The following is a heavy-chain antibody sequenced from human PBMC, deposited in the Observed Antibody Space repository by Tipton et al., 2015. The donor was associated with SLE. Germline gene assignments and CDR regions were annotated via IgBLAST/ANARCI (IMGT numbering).Heavy chain of an antibody. Sequence: LRLSCAVYGGSFSGYYWSWIRQPPGKGLEWIGEINHSGSTNYNPSLKSRVTISVDTSKNQFSLKLSSVTAADTAVYYCARGWYGDYGIYYYYYGMDVWGQGTTVTVSS. J-gene: IGHJ6*02. D-gene: IGHD4-17*01. V-gene: IGHV4-34*01. CDR2: INHSGST. CDR1: GGSFSGYY. CDR3: ARGWYGDYGIYYYYYGMDV.